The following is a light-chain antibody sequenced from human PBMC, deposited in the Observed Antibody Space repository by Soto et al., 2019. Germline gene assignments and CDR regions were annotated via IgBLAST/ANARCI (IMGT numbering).Light chain of an antibody. Sequence: EIVLTQSPATLSLSPGERATLSCRASQSVSSYLAWYQQKPGQAPRLLIYDASHRATGIPARFSGSGSGTDYTLTISSLEPEDFVVYYCQQRSNPFTFGPGTKVEIK. J-gene: IGKJ3*01. CDR3: QQRSNPFT. CDR2: DAS. CDR1: QSVSSY. V-gene: IGKV3-11*01.